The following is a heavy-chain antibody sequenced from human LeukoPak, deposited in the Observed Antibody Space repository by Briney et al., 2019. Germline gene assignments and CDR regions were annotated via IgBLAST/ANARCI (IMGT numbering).Heavy chain of an antibody. CDR1: GYTFTSYD. Sequence: GASVKVSCRASGYTFTSYDINWVRQATGQGLEWMGWMNPNSGNTGYAQKFRGRVTMTRNTSISTAYMELSSLRSEDTAVYYCASAFGELAPSASWGQGTLVTVSS. CDR3: ASAFGELAPSAS. J-gene: IGHJ5*02. D-gene: IGHD3-10*01. CDR2: MNPNSGNT. V-gene: IGHV1-8*01.